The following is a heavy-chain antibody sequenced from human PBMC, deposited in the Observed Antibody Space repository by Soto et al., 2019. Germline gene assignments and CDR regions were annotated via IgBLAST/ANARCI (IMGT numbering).Heavy chain of an antibody. CDR2: INPNSGGT. CDR3: ARDRVQYSSSPHFDY. D-gene: IGHD6-6*01. J-gene: IGHJ4*02. V-gene: IGHV1-2*02. CDR1: GYTFTGYY. Sequence: QVQLVQSGAEVRKPGASVRVSCEASGYTFTGYYLHWVRQAPEQGLEWMGWINPNSGGTKYAQKFQGRVTLTWHTSINTAYMEVNRLRSDDTALYYCARDRVQYSSSPHFDYWGQGTLVTVSS.